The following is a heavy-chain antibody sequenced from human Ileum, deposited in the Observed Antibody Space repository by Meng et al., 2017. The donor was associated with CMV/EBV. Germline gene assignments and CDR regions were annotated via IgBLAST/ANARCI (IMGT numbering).Heavy chain of an antibody. J-gene: IGHJ4*02. CDR2: IHTSGTT. V-gene: IGHV4-4*07. CDR1: DGSISSYY. CDR3: AREKSSCTSSTCYGVDS. D-gene: IGHD2-2*01. Sequence: QGQLQEPGPGLVKPSETLSLTCTVSDGSISSYYWSWIRQSAGKGLEWIGRIHTSGTTNYNPSLKSRVTLSLDTSKDQFSLKLTSVTAADTAVYYCAREKSSCTSSTCYGVDSWGQGTLVTVSS.